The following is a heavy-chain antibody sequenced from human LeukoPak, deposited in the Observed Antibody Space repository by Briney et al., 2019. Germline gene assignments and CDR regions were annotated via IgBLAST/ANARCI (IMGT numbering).Heavy chain of an antibody. CDR3: ARDQVVSWYPRYYYYYGMDV. J-gene: IGHJ6*02. Sequence: GGSLRLSCAASGFTFSSYWMHWVRQAPGKGLVWVSRINSDGSSTSYADSVKGRFTISRDNAKNTLYLQMNSLRAEDTAVYYCARDQVVSWYPRYYYYYGMDVWGQGTTVTVSS. V-gene: IGHV3-74*01. CDR2: INSDGSST. CDR1: GFTFSSYW. D-gene: IGHD6-13*01.